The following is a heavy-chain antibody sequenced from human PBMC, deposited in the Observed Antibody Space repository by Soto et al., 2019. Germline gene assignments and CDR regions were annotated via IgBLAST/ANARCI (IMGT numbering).Heavy chain of an antibody. V-gene: IGHV1-46*01. D-gene: IGHD2-21*02. CDR1: GYTFTSYY. CDR2: INPSGGST. CDR3: AREANVVTAMPNDY. J-gene: IGHJ4*02. Sequence: QVQLVQSGAEAKKPGASVKVSCKASGYTFTSYYMHWVRQAPGQGLEWMGIINPSGGSTSYGQKFKGRVNMSRDTSTSTVYMELGSLRSEDTAVYYCAREANVVTAMPNDYWGQGTLVTVSS.